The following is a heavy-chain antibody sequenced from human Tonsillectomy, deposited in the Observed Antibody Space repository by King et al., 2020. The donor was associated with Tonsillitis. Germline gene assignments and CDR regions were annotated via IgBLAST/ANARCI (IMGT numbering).Heavy chain of an antibody. V-gene: IGHV4-4*02. CDR2: IYHSGST. CDR3: ARSPEDYDSSGYYYVGGAFDI. Sequence: QLQESGPGLVKPSGTLSLTCAVSGGSISSNNWWSWVRQSPGKGPEWIGEIYHSGSTNYNPSLKSVVTISIEKSKNQFFLRLCSVTAADTAVYYCARSPEDYDSSGYYYVGGAFDIWGQGTMVTVSS. J-gene: IGHJ3*02. D-gene: IGHD3-22*01. CDR1: GGSISSNNW.